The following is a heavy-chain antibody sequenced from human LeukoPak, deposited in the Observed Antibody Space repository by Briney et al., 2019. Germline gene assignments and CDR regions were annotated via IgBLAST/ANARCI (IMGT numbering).Heavy chain of an antibody. CDR1: GGSISSSSYY. Sequence: PSETLSLTCTVSGGSISSSSYYWGWIRQPPGKGLEWIGSIYYSGSTYYNPSLKSRVTISVDTSKNQFSLKLSSVTAADTAVYYCARDPPLSAFDIWGQGTMVTVSS. CDR3: ARDPPLSAFDI. V-gene: IGHV4-39*02. J-gene: IGHJ3*02. CDR2: IYYSGST. D-gene: IGHD2/OR15-2a*01.